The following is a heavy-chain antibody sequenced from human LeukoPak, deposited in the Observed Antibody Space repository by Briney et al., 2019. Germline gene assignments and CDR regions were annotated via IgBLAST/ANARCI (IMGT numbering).Heavy chain of an antibody. D-gene: IGHD3-10*01. CDR3: RSMVRGVNDRDWFDP. Sequence: GGSLRLSCAASGFTFSSYAMSWVRQAPGKGLEWVSSISSSSSYIYYADSVKGRFTISRDNSKNTLYLQMNSLRAEDTAVYHCRSMVRGVNDRDWFDPWGQGTLVTVSS. V-gene: IGHV3-21*01. CDR2: ISSSSSYI. CDR1: GFTFSSYA. J-gene: IGHJ5*02.